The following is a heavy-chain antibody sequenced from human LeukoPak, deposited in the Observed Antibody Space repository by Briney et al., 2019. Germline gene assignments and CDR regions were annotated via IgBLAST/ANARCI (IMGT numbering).Heavy chain of an antibody. CDR2: IYYSGST. CDR1: GGSISSGDYY. Sequence: SETLSLTCTVSGGSISSGDYYWSWIRQPPGKGLEWIGYIYYSGSTYYNLSLKSRVTISVDTSKNQFSLKLSSVTAADTAVYYCARGGRVVPAASFDPWGQGTLVTVSS. J-gene: IGHJ5*02. D-gene: IGHD2-2*01. CDR3: ARGGRVVPAASFDP. V-gene: IGHV4-30-4*01.